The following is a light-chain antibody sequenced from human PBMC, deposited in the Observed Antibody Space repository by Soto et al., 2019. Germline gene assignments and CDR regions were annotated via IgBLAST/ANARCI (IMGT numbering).Light chain of an antibody. J-gene: IGKJ5*01. CDR2: WAS. CDR1: QSVLYSSNNKNY. V-gene: IGKV4-1*01. CDR3: QQYYSTPPIT. Sequence: DIVMTQSPDSLAVSLGERATINCKSSQSVLYSSNNKNYLAWYQQKPGQPPKLLIYWASTRDSGVPDRFSGRGSGTDFTLTISSLQAEDVAVYYCQQYYSTPPITFGQGTRLEIK.